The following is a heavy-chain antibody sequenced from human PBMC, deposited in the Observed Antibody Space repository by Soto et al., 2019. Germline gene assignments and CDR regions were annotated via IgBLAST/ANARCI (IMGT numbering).Heavy chain of an antibody. V-gene: IGHV4-59*08. J-gene: IGHJ4*02. D-gene: IGHD5-18*01. CDR2: IYYSGST. CDR1: IDLNNILD. Sequence: DTQTLPCTVSIDLNNILDSRGLPQPPGKGLEWIGYIYYSGSTNYNPSLKSRVTISVDTSKNQFSLKLSSVTAADTAVYYCARRYGSCFDYWGQGTLVTVSS. CDR3: ARRYGSCFDY.